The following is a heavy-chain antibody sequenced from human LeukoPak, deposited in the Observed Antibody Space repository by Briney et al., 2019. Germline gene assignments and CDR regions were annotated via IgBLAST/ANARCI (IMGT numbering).Heavy chain of an antibody. V-gene: IGHV3-20*04. D-gene: IGHD5-18*01. CDR2: INWNGGST. Sequence: GGSLRLSCAASGFTFYDYGMSWVRQAPGKGLEWVSGINWNGGSTGYADSVKGRFTISRDNAKKSLYLQMNSLRAEDTALYYCARESYITAQYYFDYWGQGTLVTVSS. CDR1: GFTFYDYG. J-gene: IGHJ4*02. CDR3: ARESYITAQYYFDY.